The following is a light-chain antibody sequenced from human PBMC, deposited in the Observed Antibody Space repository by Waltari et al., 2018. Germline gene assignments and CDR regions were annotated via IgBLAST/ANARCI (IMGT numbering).Light chain of an antibody. J-gene: IGKJ3*01. Sequence: DIVMTQSPDSLAVSLGERATINCKSRQSVLYSSNNKNYLAWYQQKPGQPPKLLIYWACTRESGVPDRFSGSGSGTDFTLTISSLQAEDVAVYYCQQYYSTPLTFGPGTKVDSK. V-gene: IGKV4-1*01. CDR1: QSVLYSSNNKNY. CDR3: QQYYSTPLT. CDR2: WAC.